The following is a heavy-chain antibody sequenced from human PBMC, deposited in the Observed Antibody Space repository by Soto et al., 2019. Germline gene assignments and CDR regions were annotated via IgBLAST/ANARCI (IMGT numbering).Heavy chain of an antibody. J-gene: IGHJ4*02. CDR2: INPNDGTT. CDR3: ETSLQLRKGWAFDY. V-gene: IGHV1-46*01. CDR1: GYSFTTYF. D-gene: IGHD1-7*01. Sequence: QVQLVQSGAEVKRPGASVKVSCKASGYSFTTYFMQWVRQAPGQGLEWVGIINPNDGTTSYAQKFQGRVTMTRDTSTNTVYMDLSKLRSEDTAVYYCETSLQLRKGWAFDYWGQGTLVTVSS.